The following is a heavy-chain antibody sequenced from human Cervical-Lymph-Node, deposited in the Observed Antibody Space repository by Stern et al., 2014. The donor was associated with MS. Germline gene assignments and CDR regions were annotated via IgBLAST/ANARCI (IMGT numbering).Heavy chain of an antibody. J-gene: IGHJ4*02. D-gene: IGHD1-20*01. CDR1: GFAFSGYA. CDR2: IGRNT. Sequence: EVQLLESGGGLVQPGGSLRLSCAASGFAFSGYAMSWVRQAPGKGLEWVSAIGRNTYYADSVKGRFTISRDNSKNTLYLQMNILRAEDTAVYYCVKAGLSGTTREFDYWGQGTLVTVSS. CDR3: VKAGLSGTTREFDY. V-gene: IGHV3-23*01.